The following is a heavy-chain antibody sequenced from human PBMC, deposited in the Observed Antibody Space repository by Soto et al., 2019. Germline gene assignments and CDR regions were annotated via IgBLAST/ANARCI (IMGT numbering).Heavy chain of an antibody. V-gene: IGHV5-10-1*01. CDR3: ARHSKQWLVQDYYYYYGMDV. J-gene: IGHJ6*02. CDR2: IDPSDSYT. CDR1: GYSFTSYW. D-gene: IGHD6-19*01. Sequence: GESLKLSCKGSGYSFTSYWISWVRQMPGKGLEWMGRIDPSDSYTNYSPSFQGHVTISADKSISTAYLQWSSLKASDTAMYYCARHSKQWLVQDYYYYYGMDVWGQGTTVTVSS.